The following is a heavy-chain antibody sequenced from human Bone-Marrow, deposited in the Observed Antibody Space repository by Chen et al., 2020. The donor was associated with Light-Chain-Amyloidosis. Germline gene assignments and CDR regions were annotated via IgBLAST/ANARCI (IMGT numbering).Heavy chain of an antibody. D-gene: IGHD5-12*01. Sequence: EVXXXQSGPEVKKPGESLKISCKGSGYTFPNYWIGWVRQMPGKGLEWMGVIYPDDSDARYSPSFEGQVTISADKSITTAYLQWRSLKASDTAMYYCARRRDGYNFDYWGQGTLVTVSS. V-gene: IGHV5-51*01. CDR1: GYTFPNYW. J-gene: IGHJ4*02. CDR3: ARRRDGYNFDY. CDR2: IYPDDSDA.